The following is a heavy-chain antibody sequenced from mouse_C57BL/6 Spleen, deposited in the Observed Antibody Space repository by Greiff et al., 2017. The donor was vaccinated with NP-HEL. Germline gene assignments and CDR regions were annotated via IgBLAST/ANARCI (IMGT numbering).Heavy chain of an antibody. CDR3: ARSVDGYYGYFDV. CDR1: GYSITSDY. D-gene: IGHD2-3*01. J-gene: IGHJ1*03. CDR2: ISYSGST. V-gene: IGHV3-8*01. Sequence: EVKLVESGPGLAKPSQTLSLTCSVTGYSITSDYWNWIRKFPGNKLEYMGYISYSGSTYYNPSLKSRISITRDTSKNQYYLQLNSVTTEDTATYYCARSVDGYYGYFDVWGTGTTVTVSS.